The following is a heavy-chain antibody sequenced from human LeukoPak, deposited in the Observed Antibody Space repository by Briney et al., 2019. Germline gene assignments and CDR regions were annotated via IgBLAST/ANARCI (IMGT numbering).Heavy chain of an antibody. CDR1: GYRFTSYW. CDR2: IDPSDSYT. Sequence: GESLKISCKGSGYRFTSYWISWVRQVPGKGLEWMGRIDPSDSYTNYSPSFQGHVTISADKSISTAYLQWSSLKASDTAMYYCATSWESEQLVRYWGQGTLVTVSS. D-gene: IGHD6-13*01. V-gene: IGHV5-10-1*01. J-gene: IGHJ4*02. CDR3: ATSWESEQLVRY.